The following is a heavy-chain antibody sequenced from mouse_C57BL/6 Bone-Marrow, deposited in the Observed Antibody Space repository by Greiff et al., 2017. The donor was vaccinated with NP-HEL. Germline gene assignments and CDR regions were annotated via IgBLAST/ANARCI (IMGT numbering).Heavy chain of an antibody. Sequence: QVQLQQPGTELVKPGASVKLSCKASGYTFTSYWMHWLKQRPGQGLEWIGNINPNNGGTNDNEKFKNKATLTVDKSSSTAYMQLSSLTSEYSAVYYCAIDAGYAFDYWGQGTTLTVSS. CDR2: INPNNGGT. CDR3: AIDAGYAFDY. CDR1: GYTFTSYW. J-gene: IGHJ2*01. V-gene: IGHV1-53*01. D-gene: IGHD3-2*02.